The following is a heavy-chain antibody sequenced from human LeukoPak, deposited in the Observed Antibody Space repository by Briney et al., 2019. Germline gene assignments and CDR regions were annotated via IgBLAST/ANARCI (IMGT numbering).Heavy chain of an antibody. D-gene: IGHD2-21*02. CDR3: ASGDSVVTAAY. V-gene: IGHV3-53*01. CDR2: IYSGGST. Sequence: GGSLRLSCAASGFTVSRYYISWVRQAPGKGLEWVSVIYSGGSTYYADSVKGRFTISRDNSKNTLYLQMNSLRAEDTAVYYCASGDSVVTAAYWGQGTLVTVSS. CDR1: GFTVSRYY. J-gene: IGHJ4*02.